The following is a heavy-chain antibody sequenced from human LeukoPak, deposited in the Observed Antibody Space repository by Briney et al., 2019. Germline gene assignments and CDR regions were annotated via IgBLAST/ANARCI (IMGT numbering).Heavy chain of an antibody. CDR3: ARGPYGYTSSATLGSYNWFDP. J-gene: IGHJ5*02. CDR2: IYPGDSDS. V-gene: IGHV5-51*01. CDR1: GYTFTNYW. D-gene: IGHD2-2*02. Sequence: GESLKISCKGSGYTFTNYWIGWVRQMPGKGLKWMGIIYPGDSDSRYSPSFQDQVTMSVDKSISTAYLQWSSLKASDTAMYYCARGPYGYTSSATLGSYNWFDPWGQGSLVTVSS.